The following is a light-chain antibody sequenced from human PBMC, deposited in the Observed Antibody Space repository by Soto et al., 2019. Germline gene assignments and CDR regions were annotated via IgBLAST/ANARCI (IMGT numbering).Light chain of an antibody. V-gene: IGKV1-5*03. CDR2: KAS. CDR1: QSISSW. CDR3: QQYNTYSWT. J-gene: IGKJ1*01. Sequence: DIQMTQSPSTLSASVGDRVTITCRASQSISSWLAWYQHKPVKAPKLLIYKASSLESGVPSRFSGSGSGTEFTITISSLQPDDFATYYCQQYNTYSWTFGQGNKGDIK.